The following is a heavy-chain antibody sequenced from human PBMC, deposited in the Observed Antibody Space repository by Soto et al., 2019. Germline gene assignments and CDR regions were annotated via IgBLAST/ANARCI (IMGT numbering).Heavy chain of an antibody. V-gene: IGHV3-11*01. CDR3: VRQVLGDY. CDR1: GFVFSDHS. Sequence: VPLVESGGDLVKPGGSVRLSCAASGFVFSDHSMSWIRQAPGKGLEWIAYINPGGTTIYYSDSVRGRFTVARDNAKSSLYLHKNRLRAEDTAVYYCVRQVLGDYWGQGTLVTVSS. J-gene: IGHJ4*02. CDR2: INPGGTTI. D-gene: IGHD2-8*01.